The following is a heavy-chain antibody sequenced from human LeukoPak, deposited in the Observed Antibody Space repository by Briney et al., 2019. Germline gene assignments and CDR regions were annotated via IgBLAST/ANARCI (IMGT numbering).Heavy chain of an antibody. D-gene: IGHD6-13*01. Sequence: SETLSLTCTVSGGSISSYYWSWIRQPAGKGLEWIGRIYTSGSTNYNPSLKSRVTISVDTSKNQFSLKLSSVTAADTAVYYCARAHREDSSWYSGRMAEYFQHWGQGTLVTVSS. CDR2: IYTSGST. CDR1: GGSISSYY. J-gene: IGHJ1*01. CDR3: ARAHREDSSWYSGRMAEYFQH. V-gene: IGHV4-4*07.